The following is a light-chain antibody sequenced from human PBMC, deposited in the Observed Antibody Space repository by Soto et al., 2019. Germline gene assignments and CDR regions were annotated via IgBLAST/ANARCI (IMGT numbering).Light chain of an antibody. Sequence: DIQMTQAPSTLSASVLYRVTITCLASQSISSWLAWYQKKPGKAPNILIYAASSLRSGVPSRFSGSGSGTDFTLTISSLQPEDFATYYCQQSYNTPRTFGQGTKVDIK. V-gene: IGKV1-39*01. J-gene: IGKJ1*01. CDR2: AAS. CDR1: QSISSW. CDR3: QQSYNTPRT.